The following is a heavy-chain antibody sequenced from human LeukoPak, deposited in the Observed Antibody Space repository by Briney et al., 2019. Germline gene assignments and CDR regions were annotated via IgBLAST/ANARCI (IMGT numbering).Heavy chain of an antibody. J-gene: IGHJ4*02. Sequence: PGGSMRLSCAASGFTFSNAWMSWVRPAPGKGLEWVGRIKSKTDGGTTDYAAPVKGRFTISRDDSKNTLYLQMNSLKTEDTAVYYCTTLSSVWGSYRYYFDYWGQGTLVTVSS. V-gene: IGHV3-15*01. CDR2: IKSKTDGGTT. D-gene: IGHD3-16*02. CDR1: GFTFSNAW. CDR3: TTLSSVWGSYRYYFDY.